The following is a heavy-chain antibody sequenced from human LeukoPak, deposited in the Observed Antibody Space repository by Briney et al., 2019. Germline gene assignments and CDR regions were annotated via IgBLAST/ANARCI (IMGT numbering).Heavy chain of an antibody. CDR2: ISPGGGTT. J-gene: IGHJ4*02. D-gene: IGHD1-1*01. V-gene: IGHV3-23*01. CDR3: AKSRSGSANWALRIFDN. Sequence: GGSLRLPCAVSGFAFGSEAMSWVRQSPARGLEWVASISPGGGTTYYADYVKGRFTISRDNSNNSLFVQMNSLRVEDTAVYFCAKSRSGSANWALRIFDNWGQGTLVTVSS. CDR1: GFAFGSEA.